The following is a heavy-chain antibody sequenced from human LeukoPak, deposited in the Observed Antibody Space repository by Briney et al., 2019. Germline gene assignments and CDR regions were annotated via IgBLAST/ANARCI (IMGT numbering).Heavy chain of an antibody. CDR2: IIPPLDIT. Sequence: SVKVSCKTSGGTFSTYPISWVRQAPGQGLEWMGRIIPPLDITNYAQKFQGRVTITADKSTSTAYMELSSLRSEDTAVYYCVRDMVPYGDEDFDSWGQGTLVTVSS. V-gene: IGHV1-69*04. D-gene: IGHD4-17*01. CDR1: GGTFSTYP. CDR3: VRDMVPYGDEDFDS. J-gene: IGHJ4*02.